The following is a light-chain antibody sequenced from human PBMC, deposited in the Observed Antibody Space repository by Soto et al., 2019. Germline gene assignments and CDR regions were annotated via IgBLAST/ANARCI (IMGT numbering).Light chain of an antibody. CDR3: SSYTTSSLYV. CDR2: EVS. V-gene: IGLV2-14*01. Sequence: QAVVTQPASVSGSPGQSITISCTGTSSDVGAYNYVSWYQQYPGKAPKLMIYEVSNRPSGVSNRFSGSKSGNTASLTISGLQAEDEADYYCSSYTTSSLYVFGTGTKVTVL. CDR1: SSDVGAYNY. J-gene: IGLJ1*01.